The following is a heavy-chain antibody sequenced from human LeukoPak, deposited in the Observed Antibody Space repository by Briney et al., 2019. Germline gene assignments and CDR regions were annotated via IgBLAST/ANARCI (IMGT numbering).Heavy chain of an antibody. V-gene: IGHV4-39*07. Sequence: RTSETLSLTCTVSGGSISSSSYYWGWIRQPPGKGLEWIGSIYYSGSTYYNPSLKSRVTISVDTSKNQFSLKLSSVTAADTAVYYCARPMVRGVRPAFDIWGQGTMVTVSS. CDR3: ARPMVRGVRPAFDI. CDR2: IYYSGST. CDR1: GGSISSSSYY. J-gene: IGHJ3*02. D-gene: IGHD3-10*01.